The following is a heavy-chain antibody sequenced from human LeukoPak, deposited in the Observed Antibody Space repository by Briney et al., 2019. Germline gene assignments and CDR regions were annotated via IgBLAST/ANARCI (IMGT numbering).Heavy chain of an antibody. CDR3: ARDADDSSGYSNFDY. Sequence: ASVKVSCKASGFRFTGYWMHWVRQAPGQGLEWMGIIDPSGHITNSAQKFQGRVTMTRDTSTSTVYMELRSLRSEDTAVYYCARDADDSSGYSNFDYWGQGTLVTVSS. CDR1: GFRFTGYW. D-gene: IGHD3-22*01. V-gene: IGHV1-46*01. CDR2: IDPSGHIT. J-gene: IGHJ4*02.